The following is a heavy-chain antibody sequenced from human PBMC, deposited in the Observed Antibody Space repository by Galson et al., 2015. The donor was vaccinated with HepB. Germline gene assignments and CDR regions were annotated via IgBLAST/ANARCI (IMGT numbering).Heavy chain of an antibody. J-gene: IGHJ4*02. D-gene: IGHD2-21*02. CDR3: LSSTGVTADY. V-gene: IGHV3-23*01. Sequence: SLRLSCAVSGFISSSYGMSWARQAPGKGLEWVSGIDSGGSTYYAESGKGRFTVSRDNSKNTVYLQMNSLRAEDTAVYYCLSSTGVTADYWGQGTPVTVSS. CDR2: IDSGGST. CDR1: GFISSSYG.